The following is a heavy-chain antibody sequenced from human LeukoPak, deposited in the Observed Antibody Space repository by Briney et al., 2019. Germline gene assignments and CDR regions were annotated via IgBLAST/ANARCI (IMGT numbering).Heavy chain of an antibody. CDR2: ISTDGSST. Sequence: GGSLRLSCAASGFTVSSNYMSWVRQAPGKGLVWVSRISTDGSSTTYADSVKGRFTISRDNGRNTLHLQMYSLRAEDTAVYYCATAIVVGTVDYWGQGTLVTVSS. V-gene: IGHV3-74*01. CDR3: ATAIVVGTVDY. J-gene: IGHJ4*02. D-gene: IGHD6-19*01. CDR1: GFTVSSNY.